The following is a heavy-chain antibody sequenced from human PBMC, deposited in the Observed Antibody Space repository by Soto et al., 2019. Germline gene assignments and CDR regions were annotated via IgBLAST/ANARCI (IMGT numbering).Heavy chain of an antibody. Sequence: PGGSLRLSCAASGFTFSNYWMHWVRQAPGKGLEWVSYISSSTSHTNYADSVKGRFTISRDNAKNSLFLQMNSLRAEDTAVYYCARGRGAAADYFDFWGQGTLVTVSS. CDR3: ARGRGAAADYFDF. V-gene: IGHV3-11*05. CDR2: ISSSTSHT. CDR1: GFTFSNYW. J-gene: IGHJ4*02. D-gene: IGHD6-13*01.